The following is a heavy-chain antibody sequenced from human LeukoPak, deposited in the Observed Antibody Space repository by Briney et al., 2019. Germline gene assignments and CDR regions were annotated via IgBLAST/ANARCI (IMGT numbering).Heavy chain of an antibody. Sequence: SETLSLTCAVSGYSISSSNWWGWIRQPPGKGLEWIGYIYYSGSTNYNPSLKSRVTMSVDTSKNQFSLKLSSVTALDTAVYYCAVSGWSDYWGQGTLVTVSS. D-gene: IGHD6-19*01. CDR3: AVSGWSDY. V-gene: IGHV4-28*06. CDR2: IYYSGST. CDR1: GYSISSSNW. J-gene: IGHJ4*02.